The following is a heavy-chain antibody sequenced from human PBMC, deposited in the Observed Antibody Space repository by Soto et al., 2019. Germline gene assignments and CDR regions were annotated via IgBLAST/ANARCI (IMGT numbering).Heavy chain of an antibody. CDR3: ARARGSGSSHHFDS. J-gene: IGHJ4*01. D-gene: IGHD3-10*01. V-gene: IGHV1-69*13. CDR2: IIPIFGTA. Sequence: AASVKVSFQASGGTFSSYAISWVRQCPGQGLGWMEGIIPIFGTANYAQKFQGRVTITADESTSTAYMELSSLRSEDTAVYYCARARGSGSSHHFDSWGHGTLVPVSS. CDR1: GGTFSSYA.